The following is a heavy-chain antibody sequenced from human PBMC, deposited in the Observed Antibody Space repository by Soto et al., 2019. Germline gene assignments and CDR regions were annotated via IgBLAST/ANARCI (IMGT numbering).Heavy chain of an antibody. V-gene: IGHV3-21*01. D-gene: IGHD3-10*01. J-gene: IGHJ5*02. CDR2: ISSSSSYI. CDR1: GFTFSSYS. CDR3: ARVLITMVRGNWFDP. Sequence: GGSLRLSCAASGFTFSSYSMNWVRQAPGKGLEWVSSISSSSSYIYYADSVKGRFTISRDNAKNSLYLQMNSLRAEDTAVYYCARVLITMVRGNWFDPWGQGTLVTVSS.